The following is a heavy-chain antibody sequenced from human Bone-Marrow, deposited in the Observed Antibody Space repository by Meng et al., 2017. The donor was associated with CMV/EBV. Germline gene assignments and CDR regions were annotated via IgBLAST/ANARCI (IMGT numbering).Heavy chain of an antibody. D-gene: IGHD3-16*01. V-gene: IGHV1-2*02. J-gene: IGHJ4*02. CDR2: INPNSGDT. Sequence: KVSCKASGYTFTGYYLHWVRQAPGQGPEWMGWINPNSGDTNYAQKFQGRVTMTGDTSITTAYMELSRLRSDDTAVYYCARVLGHFDHWGQGTLVTVSS. CDR1: GYTFTGYY. CDR3: ARVLGHFDH.